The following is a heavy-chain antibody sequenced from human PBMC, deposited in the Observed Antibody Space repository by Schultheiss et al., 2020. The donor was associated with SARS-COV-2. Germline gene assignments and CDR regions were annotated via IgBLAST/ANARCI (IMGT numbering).Heavy chain of an antibody. CDR1: GFTFSSYG. CDR3: AKGVRNSGSYYFDY. V-gene: IGHV3-30*18. D-gene: IGHD1-26*01. J-gene: IGHJ4*02. Sequence: GGSLRLSCAASGFTFSSYGMHWVRQAPGKGLEWVAVISYDGSNKYYADSVKGRFTISRDNSKNTLYLQMNSLRAEDTAVYYCAKGVRNSGSYYFDYWGQGTLVTVSS. CDR2: ISYDGSNK.